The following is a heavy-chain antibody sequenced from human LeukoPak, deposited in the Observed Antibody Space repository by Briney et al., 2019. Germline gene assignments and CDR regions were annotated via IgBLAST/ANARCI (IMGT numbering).Heavy chain of an antibody. Sequence: SSETLSLTCAVSGGSISSGGYSWSWIRQPPGKGLEWIGGLSYTGSSYYNPSLKSPVTISGDTSKNQFSLKVRSVTAADTAVYYCARPFGTSSGFDYWGQGILVTVSS. CDR2: LSYTGSS. D-gene: IGHD6-6*01. V-gene: IGHV4-30-2*03. CDR3: ARPFGTSSGFDY. J-gene: IGHJ4*02. CDR1: GGSISSGGYS.